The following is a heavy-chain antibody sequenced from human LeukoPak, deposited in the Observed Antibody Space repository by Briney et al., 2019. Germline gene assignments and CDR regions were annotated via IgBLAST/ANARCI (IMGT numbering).Heavy chain of an antibody. Sequence: GGSLRLSCAASGFTFSSYGIHWVRQAPGKGLDWVAFIRYDGSQVYFGDSVKGRFTISRDNSKNTVHLLMNSLRDDDTAIYYCATAMDCSIISCLYGWYFELWGGGTLVTVSS. CDR2: IRYDGSQV. D-gene: IGHD3-16*01. CDR1: GFTFSSYG. V-gene: IGHV3-30*02. CDR3: ATAMDCSIISCLYGWYFEL. J-gene: IGHJ2*01.